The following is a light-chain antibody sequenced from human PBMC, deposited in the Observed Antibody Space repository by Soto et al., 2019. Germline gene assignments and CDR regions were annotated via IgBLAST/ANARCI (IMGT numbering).Light chain of an antibody. Sequence: QSVLTQPPSASGTPEQRVTISCSGSNSNIGNNDVDWYQQVPGSAPKLLIFRNTQRPSGVPDRFSGTKSGTSASLAITGLRSDVEADYYCATWDDSLSDYVFGTGTKLTVL. CDR3: ATWDDSLSDYV. J-gene: IGLJ1*01. CDR1: NSNIGNND. V-gene: IGLV1-47*01. CDR2: RNT.